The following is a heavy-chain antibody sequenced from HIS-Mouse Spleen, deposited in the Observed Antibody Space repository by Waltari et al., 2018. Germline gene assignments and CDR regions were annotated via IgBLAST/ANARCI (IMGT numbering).Heavy chain of an antibody. CDR1: GFTLSSYG. CDR2: IWYDGSNK. CDR3: ARYSSSSGVDY. V-gene: IGHV3-33*01. J-gene: IGHJ4*02. D-gene: IGHD6-6*01. Sequence: QVQLVDSGGGVVQPGRSLGLSWAASGFTLSSYGMPWVRQASGKGLEWVSVIWYDGSNKYYADSVKGRFTISRDNSKNTLYLQMNSLRAEDTAVYYCARYSSSSGVDYWGQGTLVTVSS.